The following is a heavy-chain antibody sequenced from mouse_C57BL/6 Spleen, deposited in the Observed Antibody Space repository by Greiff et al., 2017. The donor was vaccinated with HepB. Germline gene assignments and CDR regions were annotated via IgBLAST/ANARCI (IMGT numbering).Heavy chain of an antibody. CDR3: ISYYYGSSYEYFDV. D-gene: IGHD1-1*01. CDR1: GFNIKDYY. J-gene: IGHJ1*03. Sequence: VQLQQSGAELVRPGASVKLSCTASGFNIKDYYMHWVKQRPEQGLEWIGRIDPEDGDTEYAPKFQGKATMTSDTSSNTAYLQLSSLTSEDTAVYYCISYYYGSSYEYFDVWGTWTTVTVSS. V-gene: IGHV14-1*01. CDR2: IDPEDGDT.